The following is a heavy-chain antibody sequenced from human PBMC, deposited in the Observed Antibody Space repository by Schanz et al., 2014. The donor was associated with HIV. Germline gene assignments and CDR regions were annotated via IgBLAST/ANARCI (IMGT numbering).Heavy chain of an antibody. CDR1: GFSFISYS. CDR2: ISSSGTYI. V-gene: IGHV3-21*01. Sequence: VQLVESGGGVVKPGGSLRLSCAASGFSFISYSMNWVRQAPGKGLEWVSSISSSGTYIHYADSVKGRFTISRDNAKNSLYLHMSSLRAEDTAVYYCAREDCSGGSCFSNYYYYAMDVWGQGTTVTVSS. J-gene: IGHJ6*02. CDR3: AREDCSGGSCFSNYYYYAMDV. D-gene: IGHD2-15*01.